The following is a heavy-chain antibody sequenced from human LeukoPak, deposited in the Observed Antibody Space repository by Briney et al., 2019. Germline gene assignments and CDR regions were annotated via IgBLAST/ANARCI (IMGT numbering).Heavy chain of an antibody. CDR3: ARVGDSSGSLFDY. CDR1: GYTFTGYY. CDR2: INPNGGGT. Sequence: ASVKVSCKASGYTFTGYYMHWVRQAPGQGLEWMGWINPNGGGTNYAQKFQGWVTMTRDTSISTAYMELSRLRSNDTAVYYCARVGDSSGSLFDYWGQGTLVTVSS. V-gene: IGHV1-2*04. D-gene: IGHD6-19*01. J-gene: IGHJ4*02.